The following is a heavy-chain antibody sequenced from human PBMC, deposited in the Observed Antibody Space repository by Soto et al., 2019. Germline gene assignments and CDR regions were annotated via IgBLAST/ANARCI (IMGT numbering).Heavy chain of an antibody. D-gene: IGHD3-22*01. Sequence: HPGGSLRLSCSGSGFTFGTYAMGWVRQSPGKGLEWIAFIRNKAYGGTAQYTESVKGRFTILRDDSNSIAYLQMNSLKTEDTGVYYCTVVITGTYFYYGLDVWGQGTTVTVSS. CDR2: IRNKAYGGTA. V-gene: IGHV3-49*04. CDR1: GFTFGTYA. J-gene: IGHJ6*02. CDR3: TVVITGTYFYYGLDV.